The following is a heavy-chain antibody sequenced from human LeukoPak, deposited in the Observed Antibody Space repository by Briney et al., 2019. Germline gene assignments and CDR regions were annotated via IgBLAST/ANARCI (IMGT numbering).Heavy chain of an antibody. CDR3: AREVDGDSTEGLDY. CDR2: INHSGST. CDR1: GGSFSGYY. D-gene: IGHD4-17*01. V-gene: IGHV4-34*01. J-gene: IGHJ4*02. Sequence: SETLSLTCAVYGGSFSGYYWSWIRQPPGKGLEWIGEINHSGSTNYNPSLKSRVTISVDTSKNQFSLKLSSVTAADTAVYYCAREVDGDSTEGLDYWGQGTLVTVSS.